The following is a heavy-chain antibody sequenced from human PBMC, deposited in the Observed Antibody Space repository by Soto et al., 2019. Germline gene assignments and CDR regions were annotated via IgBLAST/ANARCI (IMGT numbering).Heavy chain of an antibody. Sequence: GGSLRLSCAASGFTFSSYAMSWVRQAPGKGLEWVSAISGSGGSTYYADSVKGRFTISRDNSKNTLYLQMNSLRAEDTAVYYCAKAKPRYDILTGYLDYRGQGTLVTVSS. V-gene: IGHV3-23*01. CDR1: GFTFSSYA. J-gene: IGHJ4*02. CDR3: AKAKPRYDILTGYLDY. D-gene: IGHD3-9*01. CDR2: ISGSGGST.